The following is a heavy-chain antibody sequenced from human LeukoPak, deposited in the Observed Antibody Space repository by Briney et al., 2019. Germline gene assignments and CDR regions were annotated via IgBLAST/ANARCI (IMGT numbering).Heavy chain of an antibody. CDR3: ARRSEVPAANDYYYYYMDV. Sequence: ASVKVSCKASGGTFSSYAISWVRQAPGQGLEWMGGIIPIFGTANYAQKFQGRVTITADESTSTAYMELSSLRSEDTAVYYCARRSEVPAANDYYYYYMDVWGKGTTVTVSS. D-gene: IGHD2-2*01. J-gene: IGHJ6*03. CDR2: IIPIFGTA. CDR1: GGTFSSYA. V-gene: IGHV1-69*13.